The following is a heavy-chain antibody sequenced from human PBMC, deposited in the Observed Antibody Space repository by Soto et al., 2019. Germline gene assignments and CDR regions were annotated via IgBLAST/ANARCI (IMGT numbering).Heavy chain of an antibody. D-gene: IGHD2-2*01. CDR2: ISYDGSNK. Sequence: GGSLRLSCAASGFTFSSYGMHWVRQAPGKGLEWVAVISYDGSNKYYADSVKGRFTISRDNSKNTLYLQMNSLRAEDTAVYYCAKGPRYCSSTSCHPNFDYWGKGTLVTVSS. CDR1: GFTFSSYG. CDR3: AKGPRYCSSTSCHPNFDY. V-gene: IGHV3-30*18. J-gene: IGHJ4*02.